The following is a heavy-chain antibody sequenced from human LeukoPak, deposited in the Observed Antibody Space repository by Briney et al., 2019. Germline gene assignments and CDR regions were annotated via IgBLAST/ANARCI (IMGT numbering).Heavy chain of an antibody. CDR1: GFSFSDEY. CDR2: ISASGSYT. D-gene: IGHD6-19*01. V-gene: IGHV3-11*03. J-gene: IGHJ4*02. CDR3: GRSRGAGPGAHFDV. Sequence: GGSLRLSCAASGFSFSDEYMSWIRQAPGQGPEWISYISASGSYTNYADSVKGRFTISRDNAKNSLHLQTNSLRAEDTAVYYCGRSRGAGPGAHFDVWGQGILVTVSS.